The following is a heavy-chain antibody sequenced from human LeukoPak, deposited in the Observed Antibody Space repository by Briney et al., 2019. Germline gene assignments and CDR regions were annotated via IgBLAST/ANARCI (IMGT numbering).Heavy chain of an antibody. J-gene: IGHJ6*02. CDR3: ATDHHPGANFYYGSGWSHYYGMDV. Sequence: WASVKVSCKVSGYTLTELSMHWVRQAPGKGLEWMGGFDPEDGETIYAQKFQGRVTMTEDTSTDTAYMELSSLRSEDTAVYYCATDHHPGANFYYGSGWSHYYGMDVWGQGTTVTVSS. CDR2: FDPEDGET. D-gene: IGHD3-10*01. V-gene: IGHV1-24*01. CDR1: GYTLTELS.